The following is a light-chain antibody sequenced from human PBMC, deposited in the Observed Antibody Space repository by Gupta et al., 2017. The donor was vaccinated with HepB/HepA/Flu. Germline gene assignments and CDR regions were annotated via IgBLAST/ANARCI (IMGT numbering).Light chain of an antibody. CDR1: QDISNY. Sequence: ITCQASQDISNYLNWYQQKPGKAPKLLIYDAYNLETGVPSRFSGSGSGTDFTFTSRSLQTEDIETYYCQQYDNIPFGHGTKVDIK. J-gene: IGKJ3*01. CDR2: DAY. CDR3: QQYDNIP. V-gene: IGKV1-33*01.